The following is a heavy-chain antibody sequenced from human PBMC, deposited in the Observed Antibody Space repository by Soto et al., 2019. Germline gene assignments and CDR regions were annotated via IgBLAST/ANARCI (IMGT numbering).Heavy chain of an antibody. CDR1: GGSISSYY. CDR2: IYYSGST. J-gene: IGHJ4*02. V-gene: IGHV4-59*01. D-gene: IGHD2-2*01. Sequence: PSETLSLTCTVSGGSISSYYWSWIRQPPGKGLEWIGYIYYSGSTNYNPSLKSRVTISVDTSKNQFSLKLSSVTAADTAVYYCAREGDEYQLLPFDYWGQGTLVTVSS. CDR3: AREGDEYQLLPFDY.